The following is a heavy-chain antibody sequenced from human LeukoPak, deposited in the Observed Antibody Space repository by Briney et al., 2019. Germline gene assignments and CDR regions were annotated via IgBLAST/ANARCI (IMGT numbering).Heavy chain of an antibody. CDR3: ARVRGSYDSSGYYYQGDAFDI. Sequence: PGGSLRLSCAASGFTFSSYSMNWVRQAPGKGLEWVSSISSSSSYIYYADSVKGRFTISRDNAKNSLYLQMNSLRAEDTAVYYCARVRGSYDSSGYYYQGDAFDIWGQGTMVTVSS. V-gene: IGHV3-21*01. D-gene: IGHD3-22*01. CDR2: ISSSSSYI. CDR1: GFTFSSYS. J-gene: IGHJ3*02.